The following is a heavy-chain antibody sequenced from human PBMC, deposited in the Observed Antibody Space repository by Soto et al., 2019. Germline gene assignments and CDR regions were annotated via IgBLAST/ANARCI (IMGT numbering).Heavy chain of an antibody. CDR1: GFPFISFS. J-gene: IGHJ4*02. V-gene: IGHV3-30-3*01. CDR2: ISYDGSNK. CDR3: ARDKSWRSVFDY. D-gene: IGHD1-1*01. Sequence: GCLRLSPSTPGFPFISFSIHWGPPAPGKGLEWVEVISYDGSNKYYADSVKGRFTISRDNSKNTLYLQMNSLRAEDTAVYYCARDKSWRSVFDYWGQGTLVTVSS.